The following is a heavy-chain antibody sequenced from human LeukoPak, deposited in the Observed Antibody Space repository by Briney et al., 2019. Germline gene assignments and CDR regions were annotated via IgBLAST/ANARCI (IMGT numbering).Heavy chain of an antibody. V-gene: IGHV3-30*18. Sequence: GRSLRLSCAASGFTFSSYGMHWVRQAPGKGLEWVAVISYDGSNKYYADSVKGRFTISRDNSKNTLYLQMNSLRAEDTAVYYCAKGGTYYDTLWYFDYWGQGTLVTVSS. CDR3: AKGGTYYDTLWYFDY. CDR1: GFTFSSYG. J-gene: IGHJ4*02. D-gene: IGHD3-9*01. CDR2: ISYDGSNK.